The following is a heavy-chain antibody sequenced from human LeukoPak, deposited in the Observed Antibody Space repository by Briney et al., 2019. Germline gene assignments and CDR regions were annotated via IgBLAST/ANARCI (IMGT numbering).Heavy chain of an antibody. CDR3: ARRGDLGRAFDV. J-gene: IGHJ3*01. D-gene: IGHD2-21*02. V-gene: IGHV4-39*01. CDR2: IYYTGST. CDR1: GGSISSSTYY. Sequence: SETLSLTCTVSGGSISSSTYYWGWIRQPPGKGLEWIRSIYYTGSTYYNPSLKSRVTISVDTSKNQFSLKLSSVTAADTAVYYCARRGDLGRAFDVWGQGTMVTVSS.